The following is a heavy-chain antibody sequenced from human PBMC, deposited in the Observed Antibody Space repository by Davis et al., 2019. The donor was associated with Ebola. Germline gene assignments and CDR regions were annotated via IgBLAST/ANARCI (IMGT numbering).Heavy chain of an antibody. CDR3: TKASAPAAPYYLDS. J-gene: IGHJ4*02. D-gene: IGHD2-2*01. CDR1: GFTFDNYG. CDR2: ISASGGST. V-gene: IGHV3-23*01. Sequence: GESLKISCDASGFTFDNYGMCWVRQAPGKGLEWVSGISASGGSTYHADFVKGRFTISRDNSGNMLYLHMNGLRADDTAVYYCTKASAPAAPYYLDSWGQGTQVTVSS.